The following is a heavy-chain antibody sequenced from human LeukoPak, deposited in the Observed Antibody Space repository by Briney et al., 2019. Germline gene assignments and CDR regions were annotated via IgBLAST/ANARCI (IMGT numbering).Heavy chain of an antibody. J-gene: IGHJ6*02. CDR3: ASYLTSIPSGMDV. V-gene: IGHV3-74*01. Sequence: GGSLRLSCTASGFTFGDYAMSWFRQAPGKGLVWVSRISTDGSSSTYADSVKGRFTISRDNGKNTLYLQMNSLRAEDTAVYYCASYLTSIPSGMDVWGQGTTVIVSS. CDR2: ISTDGSSS. CDR1: GFTFGDYA. D-gene: IGHD2/OR15-2a*01.